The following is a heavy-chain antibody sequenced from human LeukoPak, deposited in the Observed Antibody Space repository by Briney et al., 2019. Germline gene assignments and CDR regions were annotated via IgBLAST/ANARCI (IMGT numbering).Heavy chain of an antibody. Sequence: GGSLRLSCAASGFTFRTYWMSWVRQAPGKGLEWVANIHPDGIEKYHVDSVKGRFTIFRDNARNLLYLQMSSLRADDTAVYYCEGRATGLPEYWGQGSLVTVSS. CDR3: EGRATGLPEY. CDR1: GFTFRTYW. V-gene: IGHV3-7*01. CDR2: IHPDGIEK. J-gene: IGHJ4*02. D-gene: IGHD3-9*01.